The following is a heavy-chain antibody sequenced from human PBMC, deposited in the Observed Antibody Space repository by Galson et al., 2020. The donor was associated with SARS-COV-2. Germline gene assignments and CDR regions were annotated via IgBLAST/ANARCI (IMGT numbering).Heavy chain of an antibody. CDR1: GFTFGDYA. CDR2: IRSKAYGGTT. CDR3: TRVLRWVGDSSGYYFDY. J-gene: IGHJ4*02. V-gene: IGHV3-49*03. D-gene: IGHD3-22*01. Sequence: GESLKISCTASGFTFGDYAMSCFRQAPGKGLEWVGFIRSKAYGGTTEYAASVKGRFTISRDDSKSIAYLQMNSLKTEDTAVYYCTRVLRWVGDSSGYYFDYWGQGTLVTVSS.